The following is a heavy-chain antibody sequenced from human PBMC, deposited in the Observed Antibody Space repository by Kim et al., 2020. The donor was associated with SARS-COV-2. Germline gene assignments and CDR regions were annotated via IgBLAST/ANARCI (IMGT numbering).Heavy chain of an antibody. CDR2: IDWDDDK. J-gene: IGHJ4*02. D-gene: IGHD2-2*01. V-gene: IGHV2-70*17. CDR1: GFSLSTMGMC. CDR3: ARIRCDCGSSSGQGDYFDY. Sequence: SGPTLVKPTQTLTLTSTFSGFSLSTMGMCVSWIRQPPGKALEWLARIDWDDDKFYSTSMKTRLTVSKDTSKNQVALSMTNTDPVDTGTYYCARIRCDCGSSSGQGDYFDYWGQGTLVTVSS.